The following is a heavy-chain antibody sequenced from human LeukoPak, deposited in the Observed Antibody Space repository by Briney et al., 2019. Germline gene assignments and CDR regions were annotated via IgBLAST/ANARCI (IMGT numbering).Heavy chain of an antibody. D-gene: IGHD3-3*01. J-gene: IGHJ4*02. Sequence: GRSLRLSCAASGFTFSSYAMHWVRQAPGKGLEWVAVISYDGSNKYYADSVKGRFTISRDNSKNTLYLQMNSLRAEDTAVYYCAKWYDFWSGYPGDYWGQGTLVTVSS. V-gene: IGHV3-30-3*02. CDR1: GFTFSSYA. CDR3: AKWYDFWSGYPGDY. CDR2: ISYDGSNK.